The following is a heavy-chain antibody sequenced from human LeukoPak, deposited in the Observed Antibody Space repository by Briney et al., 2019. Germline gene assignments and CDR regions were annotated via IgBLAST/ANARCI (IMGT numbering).Heavy chain of an antibody. V-gene: IGHV4-38-2*02. CDR3: ARGATPIVVVPAAISPRAAAAGGVFDY. J-gene: IGHJ4*02. D-gene: IGHD2-2*01. Sequence: SETLSLTCTVSGYSISSGYYWGWIRQPPGKGLEWIGSTYHSGSTYYNPSLKSRVTISVDTSKNQFSLKLSSVTAADTAVYYCARGATPIVVVPAAISPRAAAAGGVFDYWGQGTLVTVSS. CDR1: GYSISSGYY. CDR2: TYHSGST.